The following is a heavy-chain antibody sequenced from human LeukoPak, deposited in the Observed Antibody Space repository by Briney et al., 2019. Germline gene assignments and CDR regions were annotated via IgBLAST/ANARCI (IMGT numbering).Heavy chain of an antibody. CDR3: ARRAPAYSSSSVVFDY. J-gene: IGHJ4*02. CDR2: IYTSGST. CDR1: GGSISIYY. V-gene: IGHV4-4*09. D-gene: IGHD6-6*01. Sequence: SETLSLTCTVSGGSISIYYWSWIRQPPGKGLEWIGYIYTSGSTNYNPSLKSRVTISVDTSKNQFSLKLSSVTAADTAVYYCARRAPAYSSSSVVFDYWGQGTLVTVSS.